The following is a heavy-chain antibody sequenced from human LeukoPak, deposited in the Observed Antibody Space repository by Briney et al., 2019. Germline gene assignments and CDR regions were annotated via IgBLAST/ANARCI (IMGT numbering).Heavy chain of an antibody. CDR1: GFTFNSYE. CDR3: ARDRGGGKPFDY. D-gene: IGHD3-16*01. CDR2: ISGGGETT. V-gene: IGHV3-48*03. Sequence: GGSLRLSCAVSGFTFNSYEMNWVRQAPGKGLEWVSYISGGGETTYYADSVKGRFTIFRDNTKNSLFLQMNSLRAEDTAVYYCARDRGGGKPFDYWGQGTLVTVSS. J-gene: IGHJ4*02.